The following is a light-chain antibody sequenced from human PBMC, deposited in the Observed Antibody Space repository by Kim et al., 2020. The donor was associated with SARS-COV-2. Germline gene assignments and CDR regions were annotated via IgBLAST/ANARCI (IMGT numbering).Light chain of an antibody. J-gene: IGKJ2*01. V-gene: IGKV3-20*01. CDR3: QKYGRSPFT. Sequence: EIVLTQSPGTLSLSPGERATLSCRASQTVTSDYLAWYQQKPGQAPRVLIYGASSRATGIPDRFSGSGSGTDFTLTISRLEPEDFAVYYCQKYGRSPFTFGQGTKLE. CDR1: QTVTSDY. CDR2: GAS.